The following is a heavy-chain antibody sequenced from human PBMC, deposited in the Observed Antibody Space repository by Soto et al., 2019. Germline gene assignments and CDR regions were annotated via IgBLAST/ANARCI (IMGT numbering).Heavy chain of an antibody. CDR1: CESFSDCY. Sequence: SETLSLPCLVSCESFSDCYWSWFRQPPGKGLECIGKVNRLGRTNYRLSLKSRVDMTVDMSRNQVSLELTSLTAADTAVYYCAREDEAPHSGGRYYFAQWGQGVLVTVSS. CDR2: VNRLGRT. V-gene: IGHV4-34*01. CDR3: AREDEAPHSGGRYYFAQ. D-gene: IGHD2-15*01. J-gene: IGHJ4*02.